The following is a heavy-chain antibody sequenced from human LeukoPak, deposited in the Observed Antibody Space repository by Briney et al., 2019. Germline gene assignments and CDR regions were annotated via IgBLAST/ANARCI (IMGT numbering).Heavy chain of an antibody. V-gene: IGHV3-49*04. CDR2: IRSKAYGGTT. Sequence: GGSLRLSCTASGFTFGDYAMSWVRQAPGKGLEWVGFIRSKAYGGTTEYAASVKGRFTISRDDSKSIAYLQMNSLKTEDTAVYYCTRVDYDSSGYYSLYYFDYWGQGTLVTVSS. J-gene: IGHJ4*02. CDR1: GFTFGDYA. CDR3: TRVDYDSSGYYSLYYFDY. D-gene: IGHD3-22*01.